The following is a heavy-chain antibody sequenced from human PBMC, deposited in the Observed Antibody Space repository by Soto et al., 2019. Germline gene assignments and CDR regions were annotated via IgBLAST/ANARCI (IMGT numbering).Heavy chain of an antibody. CDR3: ALDIDG. CDR1: GFTFSSYS. CDR2: ISSSSSTI. V-gene: IGHV3-48*01. J-gene: IGHJ4*02. D-gene: IGHD2-15*01. Sequence: EVQVVESGGGLVQPGGSLRLSCAASGFTFSSYSMNWVRQAPGKGLEWVSYISSSSSTIFYADSVKGRFTISRDTAKNSLYLQMNSLRAADTALYYCALDIDGGGQGTLVTVSS.